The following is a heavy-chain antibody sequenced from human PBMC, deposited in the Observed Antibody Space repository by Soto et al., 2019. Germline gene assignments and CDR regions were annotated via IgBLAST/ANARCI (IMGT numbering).Heavy chain of an antibody. V-gene: IGHV4-59*01. Sequence: QVQLLASGPGLVKPSETLSLTCTVSGNSISDYYWSWIRQPPGKGLEWIGYIFHNGNTNYNPSLKRRVTMSVDTSKNQFSLRLSSVTAADTALYYCARDVGGTVTLEAAFDFGGKGTMVTVS. CDR2: IFHNGNT. CDR3: ARDVGGTVTLEAAFDF. J-gene: IGHJ3*01. D-gene: IGHD4-17*01. CDR1: GNSISDYY.